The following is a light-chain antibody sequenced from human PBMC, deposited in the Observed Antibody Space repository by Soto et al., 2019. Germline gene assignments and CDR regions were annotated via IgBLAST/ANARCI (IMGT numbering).Light chain of an antibody. CDR1: QSIVRSY. V-gene: IGKV3-20*01. J-gene: IGKJ2*01. Sequence: EIVLTQSPGTLSLSPGEGATLSCRASQSIVRSYLAWYQQKPGQAPRLLIYGASSRATGIPDRFSGSGSGTDFTLTISRLEPEDFAVYYCQQYGSSPYTFGQGTKLEIK. CDR2: GAS. CDR3: QQYGSSPYT.